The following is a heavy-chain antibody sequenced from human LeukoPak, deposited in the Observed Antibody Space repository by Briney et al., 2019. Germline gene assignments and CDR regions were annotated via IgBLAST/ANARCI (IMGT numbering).Heavy chain of an antibody. CDR1: GGTFSSYA. V-gene: IGHV1-69*04. CDR2: IIPILGIA. J-gene: IGHJ4*02. CDR3: ARMSGYDGPYYFDY. D-gene: IGHD5-12*01. Sequence: GASVKVSCKASGGTFSSYAISWVRQAPGQGLEWMGRIIPILGIANYAQKFQGRVTITADKSTSTAYVELSSLRSEDTAVYYCARMSGYDGPYYFDYWGQGTLVTVSS.